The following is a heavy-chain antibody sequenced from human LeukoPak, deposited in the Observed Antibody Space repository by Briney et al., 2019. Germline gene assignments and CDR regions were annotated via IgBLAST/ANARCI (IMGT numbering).Heavy chain of an antibody. D-gene: IGHD5-18*01. CDR3: ARDLVDTAMPETFDY. Sequence: PGGSLRLSCAASGFTFSSYAMSWVRQAPGKGLEWVANIKQDGSEKYYVDSVKGRFTISRDNAKNSLYLQMNSLRAEDTAVYYCARDLVDTAMPETFDYWGQGTLVTVSS. V-gene: IGHV3-7*01. CDR2: IKQDGSEK. J-gene: IGHJ4*02. CDR1: GFTFSSYA.